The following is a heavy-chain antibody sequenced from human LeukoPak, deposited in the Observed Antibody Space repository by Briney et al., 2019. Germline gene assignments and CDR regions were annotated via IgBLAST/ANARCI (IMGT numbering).Heavy chain of an antibody. CDR2: TVSRGTT. D-gene: IGHD6-19*01. CDR3: AKCSTSAYTTGWCNWIDP. Sequence: GGSLRLSCAASGFIFNNYAMNWVRQAPGKGLEWVSSTVSRGTTQYADSVKGRFTVSRDTSKNTLYLQMNSLRADDTAVYYCAKCSTSAYTTGWCNWIDPWGQGTLVTVSS. J-gene: IGHJ5*02. V-gene: IGHV3-23*01. CDR1: GFIFNNYA.